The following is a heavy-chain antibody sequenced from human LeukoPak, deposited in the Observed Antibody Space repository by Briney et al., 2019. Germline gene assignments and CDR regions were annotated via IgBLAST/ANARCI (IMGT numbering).Heavy chain of an antibody. D-gene: IGHD5/OR15-5a*01. V-gene: IGHV5-51*01. CDR1: GYSFTNYW. Sequence: GESLKISCKGSGYSFTNYWIAWVRQMPGKGLEWMGIIYPGDSDTRYSPSFQGQVTISADKSISTAYLQWSSLKASDTAIYYCTRRGSTLNWFDPWGQGTLVTVSS. CDR3: TRRGSTLNWFDP. J-gene: IGHJ5*02. CDR2: IYPGDSDT.